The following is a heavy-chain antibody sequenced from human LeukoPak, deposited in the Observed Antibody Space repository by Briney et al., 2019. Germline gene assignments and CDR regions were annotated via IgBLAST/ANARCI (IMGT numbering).Heavy chain of an antibody. Sequence: SETLSLTCIVSGGSISSSSYYWGWIRQPPGKGLEWIGSIYYRGSTYYNPSLKSRVTISVDTSKNQFSLKLGSVTAADTAVYYCAKESTSYHWYFDLWGRGTLVTVSS. CDR2: IYYRGST. J-gene: IGHJ2*01. V-gene: IGHV4-39*02. CDR1: GGSISSSSYY. CDR3: AKESTSYHWYFDL.